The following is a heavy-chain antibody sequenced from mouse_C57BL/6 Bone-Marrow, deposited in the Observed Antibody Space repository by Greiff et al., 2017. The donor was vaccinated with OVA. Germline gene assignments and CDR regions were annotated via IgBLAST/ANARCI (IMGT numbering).Heavy chain of an antibody. CDR2: IWSGGST. V-gene: IGHV2-4*01. Sequence: QVQLKESGPGLVQPSQSLSITCTVSGFSLTSYGVHWVRQPPGKGLEWLGVIWSGGSTDYNAAFISRLSISKDNSKSQVFFKMNSLQADDTAIYYCAKNGYYLGYFDYWGQGTTLTVSS. CDR3: AKNGYYLGYFDY. J-gene: IGHJ2*01. CDR1: GFSLTSYG. D-gene: IGHD2-3*01.